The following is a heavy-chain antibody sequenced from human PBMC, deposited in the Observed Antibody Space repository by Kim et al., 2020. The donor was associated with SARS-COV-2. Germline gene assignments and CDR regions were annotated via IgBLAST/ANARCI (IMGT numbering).Heavy chain of an antibody. J-gene: IGHJ5*02. D-gene: IGHD1-26*01. V-gene: IGHV4-59*10. CDR3: ATWETNWFDP. CDR2: T. Sequence: TNSNPPLKSRVTMSVDTTKNQFSLKLTSVTAADTAVYYCATWETNWFDPWGQGTLVTVSS.